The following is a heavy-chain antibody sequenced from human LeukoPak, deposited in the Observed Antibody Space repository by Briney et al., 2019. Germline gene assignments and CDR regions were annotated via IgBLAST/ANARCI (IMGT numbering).Heavy chain of an antibody. CDR3: GRSWEHFDWLSPFDY. V-gene: IGHV4-38-2*02. CDR1: GYSISSRHF. J-gene: IGHJ4*02. Sequence: SETLSLTCSVSGYSISSRHFWGWIRQSPGKGLEWIRSIFHSGSTYHNPSLKSRVTISVDTSKNEFSLKLTSVTAADTAVYYCGRSWEHFDWLSPFDYWGQGTLVTVSS. CDR2: IFHSGST. D-gene: IGHD3-9*01.